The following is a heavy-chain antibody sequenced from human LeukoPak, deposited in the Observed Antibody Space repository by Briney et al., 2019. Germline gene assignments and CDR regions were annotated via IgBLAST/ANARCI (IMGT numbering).Heavy chain of an antibody. CDR2: IYSGGST. Sequence: GGSLRLSCAASGFTVSSNYMSWVRQAPGKGLEWVSVIYSGGSTYYADSVKGRFTISRDNSKNTLYLQMNSLRAEDTAVYYCARDPTYYDFWSGYSFPYYMDVWGKGTTVTVSS. V-gene: IGHV3-53*01. CDR1: GFTVSSNY. D-gene: IGHD3-3*01. CDR3: ARDPTYYDFWSGYSFPYYMDV. J-gene: IGHJ6*03.